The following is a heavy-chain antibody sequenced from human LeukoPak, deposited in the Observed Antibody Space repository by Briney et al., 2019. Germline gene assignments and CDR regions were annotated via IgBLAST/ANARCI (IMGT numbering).Heavy chain of an antibody. J-gene: IGHJ5*02. D-gene: IGHD3-9*01. V-gene: IGHV1-18*01. Sequence: ASVKVSCKASGYTFTSYGISWVRQAPGQGLEWMGWISAYNGNTNYAQKLQGRVTMTTDTSTSTAYMELRSLRSDDTAVYYCARATYYDILTGYYNNWFDPWGQGTLVTVSS. CDR1: GYTFTSYG. CDR2: ISAYNGNT. CDR3: ARATYYDILTGYYNNWFDP.